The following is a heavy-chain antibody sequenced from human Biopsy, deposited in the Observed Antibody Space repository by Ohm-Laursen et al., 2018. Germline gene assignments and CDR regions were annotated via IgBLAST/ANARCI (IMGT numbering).Heavy chain of an antibody. CDR1: GDSISSYY. V-gene: IGHV4-59*01. J-gene: IGHJ2*01. Sequence: SETLSLTCTVSGDSISSYYWSWIRQPPGKGLEWIGFVYYTGRTDYNPSLQSRFTISVDTSKNIFSLRVRSVTPADTAIYYCARDRGYYSDRTVPGYFDLWGRGILVTVSS. CDR2: VYYTGRT. CDR3: ARDRGYYSDRTVPGYFDL. D-gene: IGHD3-22*01.